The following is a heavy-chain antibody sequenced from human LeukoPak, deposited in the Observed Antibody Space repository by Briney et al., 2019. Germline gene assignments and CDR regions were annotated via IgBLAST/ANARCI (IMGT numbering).Heavy chain of an antibody. V-gene: IGHV3-21*01. Sequence: GGSLRLSCAASGFTFSSYSMNWVRQAPGKGLEWVSSISSSSSYIYYADSVKGRFTISRDNAKNSLYLQMNSLRAEDTAVYYCAKDEGQWLVHAFDYWGQGTLVTVSS. D-gene: IGHD6-19*01. J-gene: IGHJ4*02. CDR2: ISSSSSYI. CDR3: AKDEGQWLVHAFDY. CDR1: GFTFSSYS.